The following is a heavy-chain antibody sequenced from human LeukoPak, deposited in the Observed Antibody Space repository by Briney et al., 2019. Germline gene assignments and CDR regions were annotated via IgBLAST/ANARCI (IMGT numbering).Heavy chain of an antibody. CDR1: GGSISSYY. Sequence: SETLSLPCTVSGGSISSYYWTWIRQPPWKGLECIGYIYSNGSTNYNPSLKSRVTISVDMSKNQFSVKLSSVTAADTAVYYCARGAYSGYDLDYWGQGTLVTVSS. CDR2: IYSNGST. J-gene: IGHJ4*02. D-gene: IGHD5-12*01. CDR3: ARGAYSGYDLDY. V-gene: IGHV4-59*01.